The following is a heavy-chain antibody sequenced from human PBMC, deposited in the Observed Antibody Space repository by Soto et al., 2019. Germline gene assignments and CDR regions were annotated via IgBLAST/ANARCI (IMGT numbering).Heavy chain of an antibody. CDR2: IYYSGST. V-gene: IGHV4-39*01. D-gene: IGHD3-3*02. CDR3: ASPKIAFYNWFDP. J-gene: IGHJ5*02. CDR1: GGSTSSSSYY. Sequence: SETLSLTSTVSGGSTSSSSYYWGWIRQPPGKGLEWIGSIYYSGSTYYSPSLKSRVTISVDTSKNQFSLKLSSVTAADTAVYYCASPKIAFYNWFDPWGQGTLVTVS.